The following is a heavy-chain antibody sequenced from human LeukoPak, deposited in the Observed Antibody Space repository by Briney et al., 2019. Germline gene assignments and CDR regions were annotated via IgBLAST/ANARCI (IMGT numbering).Heavy chain of an antibody. J-gene: IGHJ4*02. Sequence: PGGSLRLSCAASGFTFSSYAMNWVRQAPGKGLEWVSAISGSGGSTYYADSVKGRFTISRDNSKNTLYLQMNSLKTEDTAVYYCTTLYYDFWSGYWYYFDYWGQGTLVTVSS. D-gene: IGHD3-3*01. CDR1: GFTFSSYA. V-gene: IGHV3-23*01. CDR2: ISGSGGST. CDR3: TTLYYDFWSGYWYYFDY.